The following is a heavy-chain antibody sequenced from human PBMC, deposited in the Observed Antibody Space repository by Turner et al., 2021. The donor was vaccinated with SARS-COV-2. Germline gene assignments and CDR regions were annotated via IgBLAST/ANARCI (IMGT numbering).Heavy chain of an antibody. V-gene: IGHV1-2*02. Sequence: QAHLVQSGAVVKKPGASVQVSCKAPGYTFTGHYMHWVRQAPGQGLECMRWNNPNSSNTNYTQKFQGRVTMTRNTSINTAYMELSRLRSDDTTVYYYATDQFNGMDVWGQGTTVTVSS. J-gene: IGHJ6*02. CDR2: NNPNSSNT. CDR1: GYTFTGHY. CDR3: ATDQFNGMDV.